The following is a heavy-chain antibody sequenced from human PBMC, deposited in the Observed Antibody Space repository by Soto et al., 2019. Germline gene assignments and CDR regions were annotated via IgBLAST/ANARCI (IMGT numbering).Heavy chain of an antibody. D-gene: IGHD2-21*01. V-gene: IGHV3-49*04. J-gene: IGHJ6*02. CDR2: TRSNAYGGTA. CDR1: GFTFSDYA. Sequence: PGGSLRLSCSASGFTFSDYAMSWVRQAPGKGLEWVGFTRSNAYGGTAEYAASVKGRFAISRDDSKSIAYLQMNSLDSEDTALYYCTRDLSPPSSCGGDCYGMDVWGQGTTVTVSS. CDR3: TRDLSPPSSCGGDCYGMDV.